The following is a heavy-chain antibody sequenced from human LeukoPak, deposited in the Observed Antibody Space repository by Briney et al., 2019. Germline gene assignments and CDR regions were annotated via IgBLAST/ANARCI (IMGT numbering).Heavy chain of an antibody. D-gene: IGHD3-10*01. CDR3: ARTYYYGSGSYSEGAFNI. CDR2: INPNSVGT. V-gene: IGHV1-2*02. Sequence: ASVKVSCKASGYTFTGYYMHWVRQAPGQGLEWMGWINPNSVGTNYAQKFQGRVTMTRDTSISTAYMELSRLRSDETAVYYCARTYYYGSGSYSEGAFNIWGQGTMVTVSS. CDR1: GYTFTGYY. J-gene: IGHJ3*02.